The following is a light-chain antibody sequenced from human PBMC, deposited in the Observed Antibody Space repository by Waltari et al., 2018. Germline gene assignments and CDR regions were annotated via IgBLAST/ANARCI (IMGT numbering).Light chain of an antibody. CDR1: GSNIGAYD. J-gene: IGLJ2*01. Sequence: QSVLTQPPSVSGAPGQRVTLSCTGIGSNIGAYDVPWYQHRPGKAPTLLIYGVNKRPSGVPDRFFGSKSGTSASLAITSLRAEDEGVYYCQSYDTSLSVVFGGGTKLTVL. V-gene: IGLV1-40*01. CDR2: GVN. CDR3: QSYDTSLSVV.